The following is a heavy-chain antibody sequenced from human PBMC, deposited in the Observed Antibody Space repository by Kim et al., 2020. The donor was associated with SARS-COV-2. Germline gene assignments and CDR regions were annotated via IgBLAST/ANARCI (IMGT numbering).Heavy chain of an antibody. CDR3: AKDIAARKFVAFDI. CDR2: ISYDGSNK. CDR1: GFTFSSYG. Sequence: GGSLRLSCAASGFTFSSYGMHWVRQAPGKGLEWVAVISYDGSNKYYADSVKGRFTISRDNSKNTLYLQMNSLRAEDTAVYYCAKDIAARKFVAFDIWGQGTMVTVSS. D-gene: IGHD6-6*01. J-gene: IGHJ3*02. V-gene: IGHV3-30*18.